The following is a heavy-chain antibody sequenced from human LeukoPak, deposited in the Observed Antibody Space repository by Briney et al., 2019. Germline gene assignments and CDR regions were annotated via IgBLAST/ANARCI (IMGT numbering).Heavy chain of an antibody. Sequence: SETPSLTCTVSGGSISSYYWSWIRQPPGKGLEWIGYIYYSGSTNYNPSLKSRVTISVDTSKNQFSLKLSSVTAADTAVYYCARDSGRGNWFDPWGQGNMVTVSS. CDR1: GGSISSYY. D-gene: IGHD5-12*01. CDR2: IYYSGST. J-gene: IGHJ5*02. V-gene: IGHV4-59*01. CDR3: ARDSGRGNWFDP.